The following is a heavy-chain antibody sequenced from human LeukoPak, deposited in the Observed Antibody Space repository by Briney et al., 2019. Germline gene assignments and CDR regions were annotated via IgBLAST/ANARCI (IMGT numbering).Heavy chain of an antibody. CDR2: IYSGGST. Sequence: GGSLRLSCAASGFTVSSNYMSWVRQAPGKGLEWVSVIYSGGSTYYADSVKGRFTISGDNSKNTLYLQMNSLRAEDTAVYYCAMQGYYDSSGCHFDYWGQGTLVTVSS. CDR1: GFTVSSNY. D-gene: IGHD3-22*01. J-gene: IGHJ4*02. CDR3: AMQGYYDSSGCHFDY. V-gene: IGHV3-66*02.